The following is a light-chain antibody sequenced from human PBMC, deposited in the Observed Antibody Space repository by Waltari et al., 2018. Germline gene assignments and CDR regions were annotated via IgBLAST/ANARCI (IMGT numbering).Light chain of an antibody. J-gene: IGLJ3*02. CDR2: EGS. V-gene: IGLV2-23*01. CDR1: SSDVGSYNL. CDR3: CSYAGSSSQV. Sequence: QSALTQPASVSGSPGQSITISCTGTSSDVGSYNLVSWYQQHPGKAPKRMIYEGSKRPSGVSKRFSGSKSGNTASLTISGLQAEDEADYYCCSYAGSSSQVFGGGTKLTVL.